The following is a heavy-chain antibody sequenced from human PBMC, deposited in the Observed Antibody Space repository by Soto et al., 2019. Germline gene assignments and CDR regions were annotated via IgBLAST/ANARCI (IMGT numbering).Heavy chain of an antibody. CDR1: GYTLTELS. CDR3: ATTKREKQWLVKYYYGMDV. CDR2: FDPEDGET. V-gene: IGHV1-24*01. D-gene: IGHD6-19*01. J-gene: IGHJ6*02. Sequence: ASVKVSCKVSGYTLTELSMHWVRQAPGKGLEWMGGFDPEDGETIYAQKFQGRVTMTEDTSTDTAYMELSSLRSEDTAVYYCATTKREKQWLVKYYYGMDVWGQGTTVTVS.